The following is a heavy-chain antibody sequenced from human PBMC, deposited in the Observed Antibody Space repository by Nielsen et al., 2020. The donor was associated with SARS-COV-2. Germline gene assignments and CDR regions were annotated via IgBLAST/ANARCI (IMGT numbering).Heavy chain of an antibody. CDR1: GGSISSYY. CDR3: ARVYSSGWFETGFDY. V-gene: IGHV4-4*07. Sequence: SETLSLTCTVSGGSISSYYWSWIRQPAGKGLEWIGRIYTSGSTNYNPSLKSRVTMSVDTSKNQFSLKLSSVIAADTAVYYCARVYSSGWFETGFDYWGQGTLVTVSS. D-gene: IGHD6-19*01. CDR2: IYTSGST. J-gene: IGHJ4*02.